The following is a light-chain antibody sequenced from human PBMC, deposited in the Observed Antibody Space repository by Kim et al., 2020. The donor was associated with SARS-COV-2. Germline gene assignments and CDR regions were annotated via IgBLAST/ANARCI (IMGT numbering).Light chain of an antibody. V-gene: IGKV3-11*01. J-gene: IGKJ4*01. CDR3: QRRSNWPRIT. Sequence: APGEQATLSCRASQSISTFLAWYQQKPAQAPRLLIYDASNRATGIPARFSGSGSGTDFTLTISSLEPDDVAVYLWQRRSNWPRITFGGGTKVEIK. CDR1: QSISTF. CDR2: DAS.